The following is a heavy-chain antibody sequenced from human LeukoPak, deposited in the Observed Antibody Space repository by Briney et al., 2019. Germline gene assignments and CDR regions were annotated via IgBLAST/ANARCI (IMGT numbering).Heavy chain of an antibody. CDR2: IIPILGIA. D-gene: IGHD3-10*01. CDR3: ARAITGSYSLLDFDY. CDR1: GGTFSSYA. V-gene: IGHV1-69*04. J-gene: IGHJ4*02. Sequence: ASVKVSCKASGGTFSSYAISWVRQAPGQGLEWMGRIIPILGIANYAQKFQGRVTITADKSTSTAYMELSSLRSEDTAVYYCARAITGSYSLLDFDYWGQGTLVTVSS.